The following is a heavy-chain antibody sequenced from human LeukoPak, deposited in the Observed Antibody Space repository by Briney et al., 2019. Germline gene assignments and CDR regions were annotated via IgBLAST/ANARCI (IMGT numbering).Heavy chain of an antibody. V-gene: IGHV4-39*07. D-gene: IGHD7-27*01. CDR1: GVSISSNYY. Sequence: SETLSLTCTVSGVSISSNYYWGWIRQPPGKGLEWIGNIYYSGSTYYSPSLKSRVTISIDTSKNQFSLKLSSLTAADTAVYYCARSHWGPFGSRIANWFDPWGQGTLVTVSS. CDR3: ARSHWGPFGSRIANWFDP. CDR2: IYYSGST. J-gene: IGHJ5*02.